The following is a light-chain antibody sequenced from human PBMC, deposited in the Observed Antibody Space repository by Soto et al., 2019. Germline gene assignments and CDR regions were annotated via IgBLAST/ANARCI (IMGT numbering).Light chain of an antibody. CDR1: TTDIDNYDS. J-gene: IGLJ1*01. V-gene: IGLV2-18*01. Sequence: QSVLCQPPSVSGTPRNSFTISCTATTTDIDNYDSVSWYQQAPGTAPKLIIYDVNNRPSGAPDRFSGSTSGNTASLTISGLQAEDETDYFCSLYSSKGSLIFGPGTKVTVL. CDR3: SLYSSKGSLI. CDR2: DVN.